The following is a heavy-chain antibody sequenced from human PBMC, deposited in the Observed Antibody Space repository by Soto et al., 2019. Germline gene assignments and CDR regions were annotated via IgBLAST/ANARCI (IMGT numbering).Heavy chain of an antibody. Sequence: LRLSCAASGFTFSGSAMHWVRQASGKGLEWVGRIRSKANSYATAYAASVKGRFTISRDDSKNTAYLQMNSLKTEDTAVYYCTRHLNDYDFWSGYYRSHYYYYYGMDVWGQGTTVTVSS. CDR2: IRSKANSYAT. J-gene: IGHJ6*02. CDR3: TRHLNDYDFWSGYYRSHYYYYYGMDV. V-gene: IGHV3-73*01. D-gene: IGHD3-3*01. CDR1: GFTFSGSA.